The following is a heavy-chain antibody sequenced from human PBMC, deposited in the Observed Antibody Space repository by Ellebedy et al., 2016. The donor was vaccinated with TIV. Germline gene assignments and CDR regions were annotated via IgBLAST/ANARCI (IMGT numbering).Heavy chain of an antibody. CDR2: IYYSGST. CDR1: GGSISSGGYY. V-gene: IGHV4-31*03. J-gene: IGHJ3*02. CDR3: ARVVWQLPVSYAFDI. D-gene: IGHD2-15*01. Sequence: MPSETLSLTCTVSGGSISSGGYYWNWIRQHPGKGLEWIGYIYYSGSTYYNPSLKSRVSISLDTSKNQFSLKLSSVTAADTTVYYCARVVWQLPVSYAFDIWGQGTMVTVSS.